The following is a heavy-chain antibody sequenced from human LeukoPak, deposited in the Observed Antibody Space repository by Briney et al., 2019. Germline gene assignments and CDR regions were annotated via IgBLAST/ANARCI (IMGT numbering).Heavy chain of an antibody. J-gene: IGHJ3*02. Sequence: ASVKVSCKASGYTFTSYDINWVRQATGQGLEWMGWMNPNSGNTGYAQKFQGRVTMTRNTSISTAYMELSSLRSEDTAVYYCARDGSGSPHNAFDIWGQGTMVTVSS. D-gene: IGHD3-10*01. V-gene: IGHV1-8*01. CDR1: GYTFTSYD. CDR3: ARDGSGSPHNAFDI. CDR2: MNPNSGNT.